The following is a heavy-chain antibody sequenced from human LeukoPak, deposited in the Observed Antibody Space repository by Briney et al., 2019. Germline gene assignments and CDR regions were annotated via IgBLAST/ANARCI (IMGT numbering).Heavy chain of an antibody. CDR3: AKCSASYSNDAFDV. D-gene: IGHD3-10*02. CDR1: GFIFNNYA. J-gene: IGHJ3*01. V-gene: IGHV3-23*01. Sequence: GGSLRLSCAASGFIFNNYAMNWVRQAPGKGLEWVSYIRGGGSNTRYSDTVKGRLIISRDNSKNILYLQMNSLRAEDTAIYYCAKCSASYSNDAFDVWGRGTMVTVSS. CDR2: IRGGGSNT.